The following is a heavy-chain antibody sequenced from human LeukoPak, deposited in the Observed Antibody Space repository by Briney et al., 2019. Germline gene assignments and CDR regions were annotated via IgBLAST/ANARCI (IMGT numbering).Heavy chain of an antibody. CDR2: IIPIFGTA. J-gene: IGHJ5*02. V-gene: IGHV1-69*13. CDR1: GGTFSSYA. D-gene: IGHD2-2*01. Sequence: SVKVSCKASGGTFSSYAISWVRQAPGQGLEWMGGIIPIFGTANYAQKFQGRVTITADESTSTAYMELSSLRSEDTAVYYCARFTGIVVVPAANWFYPGGQGTLVTVSS. CDR3: ARFTGIVVVPAANWFYP.